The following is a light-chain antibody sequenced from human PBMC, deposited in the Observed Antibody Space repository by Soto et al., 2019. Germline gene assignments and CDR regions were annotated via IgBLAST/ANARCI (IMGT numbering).Light chain of an antibody. J-gene: IGLJ1*01. CDR3: NAQADNGKHV. CDR2: EVS. CDR1: SNDVGHSNF. Sequence: QSALTQPPSASGSPGQSVTISCTGNSNDVGHSNFISWYQQHPGTDAKLIIYEVSKRPSGVPDRFSGSKSGNTASLSVTGLQDEDEADYFCNAQADNGKHVFGTGTKLTVL. V-gene: IGLV2-8*01.